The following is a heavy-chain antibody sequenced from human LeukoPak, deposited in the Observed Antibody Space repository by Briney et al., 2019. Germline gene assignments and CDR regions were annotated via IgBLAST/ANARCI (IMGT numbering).Heavy chain of an antibody. CDR1: GGSINSYY. J-gene: IGHJ4*02. V-gene: IGHV4-4*07. CDR2: IYTSGST. D-gene: IGHD6-6*01. CDR3: ARGSSSSGVLDY. Sequence: SETLSLTCTVSGGSINSYYWSWIRQPAGEGLEWIGRIYTSGSTNYNPSLKSRVTMSLDTSRNQFSLQLSSVTAADAAVYYCARGSSSSGVLDYWGQGTLVTVSS.